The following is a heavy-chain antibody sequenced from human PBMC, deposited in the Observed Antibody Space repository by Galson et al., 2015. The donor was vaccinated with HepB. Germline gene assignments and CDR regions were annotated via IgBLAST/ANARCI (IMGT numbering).Heavy chain of an antibody. Sequence: SLRLSCAASGFTFSSYAMSWVRQAPGKGLEWVSAMSGSGGSTSYADTVKGRFTISRDNSKNTLNLQMNSLRAEDTAVYYCAKPAVLTLSDAFDISGQGTMVTVSS. D-gene: IGHD4-23*01. J-gene: IGHJ3*02. V-gene: IGHV3-23*01. CDR3: AKPAVLTLSDAFDI. CDR1: GFTFSSYA. CDR2: MSGSGGST.